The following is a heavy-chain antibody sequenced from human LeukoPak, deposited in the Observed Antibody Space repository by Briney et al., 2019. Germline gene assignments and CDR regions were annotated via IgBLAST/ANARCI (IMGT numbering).Heavy chain of an antibody. Sequence: ASVKVSCKASGYTFTGYYMHWVRQAPGQGLEWMGWIIPNSGGTNYAQKFQGRVTMTRDTSISTAYMELSRLRSDDTAVYYCARNLAAAGNHDAFDIWGQGTMVTVSS. D-gene: IGHD6-13*01. J-gene: IGHJ3*02. CDR2: IIPNSGGT. V-gene: IGHV1-2*02. CDR3: ARNLAAAGNHDAFDI. CDR1: GYTFTGYY.